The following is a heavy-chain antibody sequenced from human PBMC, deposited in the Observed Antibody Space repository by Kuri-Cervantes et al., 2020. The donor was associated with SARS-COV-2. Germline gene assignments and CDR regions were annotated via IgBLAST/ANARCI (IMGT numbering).Heavy chain of an antibody. CDR2: ISWDGGST. CDR3: AKADYYYYYMDV. V-gene: IGHV3-43*01. J-gene: IGHJ6*03. CDR1: GFPFADYT. Sequence: GGSMRLSCAASGFPFADYTMHWVRQAPGKVMEWVSLISWDGGSTYYADALKGQFTISRDNSKISLYLQMNSLRTEDTALYYCAKADYYYYYMDVWGKGTTVTVSS.